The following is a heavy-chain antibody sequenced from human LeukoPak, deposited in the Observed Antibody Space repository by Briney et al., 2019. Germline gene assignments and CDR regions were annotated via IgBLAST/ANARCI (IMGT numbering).Heavy chain of an antibody. V-gene: IGHV3-9*01. CDR3: ARDLGGSYDAFDI. CDR1: GFTFDDYA. D-gene: IGHD1-26*01. Sequence: QPGGSLRLSCAASGFTFDDYAMHWVRQAPGKGLEWVSGISWNSGSIGYADSVKGLFTISRDNAKNSLYLQMNGLRAEETALYYCARDLGGSYDAFDIWGQGTMVTVSS. J-gene: IGHJ3*02. CDR2: ISWNSGSI.